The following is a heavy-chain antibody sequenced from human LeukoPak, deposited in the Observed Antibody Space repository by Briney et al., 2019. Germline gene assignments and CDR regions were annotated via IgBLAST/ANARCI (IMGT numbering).Heavy chain of an antibody. Sequence: GGSLRLSCAASGFTFSSYWMSWVRQAPGKGLEWVANIKQDGSEKYYVDSVKGRFTISRDNAKNSLYLQMNSLRAEDTAVYYCARAPRTLYYYYYMDVWGKGTTVTVSS. CDR1: GFTFSSYW. CDR3: ARAPRTLYYYYYMDV. V-gene: IGHV3-7*01. J-gene: IGHJ6*03. CDR2: IKQDGSEK.